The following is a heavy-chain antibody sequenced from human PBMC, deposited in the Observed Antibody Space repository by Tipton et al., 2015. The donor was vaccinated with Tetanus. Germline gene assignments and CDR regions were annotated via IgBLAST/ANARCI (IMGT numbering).Heavy chain of an antibody. V-gene: IGHV3-21*01. CDR1: GYIFTNYW. Sequence: QLVQSGGEVKKPGESLKISCKGSGYIFTNYWIGWVRQKPGKGLEWVSSISGSSRHILYADSVKGRFTFSRDNAQSSMFLQMDSLRAEDTALYYCARDDFPNCSNGVCYGNGLDVWGQGTTVTVSS. CDR3: ARDDFPNCSNGVCYGNGLDV. D-gene: IGHD2-8*01. J-gene: IGHJ6*02. CDR2: ISGSSRHI.